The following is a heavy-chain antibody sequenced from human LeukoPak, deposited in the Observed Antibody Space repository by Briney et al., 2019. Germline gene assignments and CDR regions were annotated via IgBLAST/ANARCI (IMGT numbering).Heavy chain of an antibody. V-gene: IGHV1-58*02. CDR3: AAGDYYYDSSGYYY. D-gene: IGHD3-22*01. CDR1: GFTFTSSA. Sequence: SSVKVSCKASGFTFTSSAMQWVRQARGQRLEWIGWIVVGSGNTNYAQKFQERVTITRDMSTSTAYMELSSLRSEDTAVYYCAAGDYYYDSSGYYYCGQGTLVTVSS. J-gene: IGHJ4*02. CDR2: IVVGSGNT.